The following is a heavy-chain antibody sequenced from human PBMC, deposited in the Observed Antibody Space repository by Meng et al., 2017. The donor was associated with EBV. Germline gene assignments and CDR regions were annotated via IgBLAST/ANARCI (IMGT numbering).Heavy chain of an antibody. D-gene: IGHD3-22*01. CDR1: VYTFTTYG. CDR2: ISAYTGNT. Sequence: VQTVQPGAEIKNPGASVRFSCKAPVYTFTTYGSIWVRQATGQGLEWIGWISAYTGNTNYAPKLPGRVTMTTDTSTSTAYMELRSLRSDDTAVYYCARDGRLYDTPSPFDYWGQGTLVTVSS. CDR3: ARDGRLYDTPSPFDY. J-gene: IGHJ4*02. V-gene: IGHV1-18*01.